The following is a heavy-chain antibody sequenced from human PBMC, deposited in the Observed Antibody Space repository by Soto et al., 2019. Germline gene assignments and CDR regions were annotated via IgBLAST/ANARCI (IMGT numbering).Heavy chain of an antibody. J-gene: IGHJ6*04. V-gene: IGHV3-33*01. D-gene: IGHD3-16*01. CDR2: IWYDGSNK. CDR3: ARDLLGRYVYVGGSHGKYYYGMAV. CDR1: GFTFSSYG. Sequence: HPWGSLRLSCAASGFTFSSYGMHWVRQAPGKGLEWVAVIWYDGSNKYYADSVKRRFTISRENSKNTLYLKRNSLRAEDTVVFYWARDLLGRYVYVGGSHGKYYYGMAVGGKGTTVPFSS.